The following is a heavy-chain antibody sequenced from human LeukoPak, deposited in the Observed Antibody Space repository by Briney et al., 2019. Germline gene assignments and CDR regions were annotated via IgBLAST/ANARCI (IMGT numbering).Heavy chain of an antibody. CDR1: GFTFSSYG. CDR3: ARACSGGSCYSGGNDY. Sequence: GGSLRLSCAASGFTFSSYGMHWVRQAPGKGLEWVAFIRYDGSNKYYADSVKGRFTISRDNAKNSLYLQMNSLRAEDTAVYYCARACSGGSCYSGGNDYWGQGTLVTVSS. V-gene: IGHV3-30*02. CDR2: IRYDGSNK. D-gene: IGHD2-15*01. J-gene: IGHJ4*02.